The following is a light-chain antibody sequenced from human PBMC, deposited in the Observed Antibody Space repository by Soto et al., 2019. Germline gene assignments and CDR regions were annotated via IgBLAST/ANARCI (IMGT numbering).Light chain of an antibody. V-gene: IGLV2-14*01. CDR3: ASFRSGTILV. Sequence: QSVLTQPASVSGSPGQSVTISCTRPRSDIGDSNFISWYQHSPGKAPRLLIYEVNNRPSGVSRRFSGSKAGNTASLTISGLLDDDEADYFCASFRSGTILVFGSGTKLTVL. CDR2: EVN. CDR1: RSDIGDSNF. J-gene: IGLJ1*01.